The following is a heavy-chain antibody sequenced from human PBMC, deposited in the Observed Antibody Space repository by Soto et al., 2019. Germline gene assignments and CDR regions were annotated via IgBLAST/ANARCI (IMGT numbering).Heavy chain of an antibody. Sequence: SETLSLTCAVYGESFSDYYWRWIRQPPGKGLEWIGEINHGGSTNYNPSLKSRVTISIDTSQNQFTLNLTSVTAADTAVYYCARGDLRGAWGQGTTVT. CDR3: ARGDLRGA. CDR2: INHGGST. V-gene: IGHV4-34*01. CDR1: GESFSDYY. D-gene: IGHD3-3*01. J-gene: IGHJ6*02.